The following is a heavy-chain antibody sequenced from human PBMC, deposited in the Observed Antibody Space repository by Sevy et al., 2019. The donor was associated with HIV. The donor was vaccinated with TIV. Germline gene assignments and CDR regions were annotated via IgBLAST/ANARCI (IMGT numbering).Heavy chain of an antibody. Sequence: SETLSLTCAVYGGSFSGYYWSWIRQPPGKGLEWIGEINHSGSTNYNPSLKSRVTISVDTSKNQFSLKLSSVTAADTAVYYCARSEGYYDSSGYYYGYYYGMDVWAQGTTVTVSS. CDR3: ARSEGYYDSSGYYYGYYYGMDV. CDR1: GGSFSGYY. V-gene: IGHV4-34*01. J-gene: IGHJ6*02. CDR2: INHSGST. D-gene: IGHD3-22*01.